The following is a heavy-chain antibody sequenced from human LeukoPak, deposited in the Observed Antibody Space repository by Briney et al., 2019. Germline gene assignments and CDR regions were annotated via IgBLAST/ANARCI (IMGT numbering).Heavy chain of an antibody. CDR2: MNPNSDNT. Sequence: ASVKVSCKASGYTFTSYDINWVRQATGQGLEWMGWMNPNSDNTAYTQKFQGRVTMTRDTSISTAYMELSSLTSEDTAVYYCARANYGSGTYLVDYWGQGTLVTVSS. D-gene: IGHD3-10*01. CDR1: GYTFTSYD. CDR3: ARANYGSGTYLVDY. V-gene: IGHV1-8*01. J-gene: IGHJ4*02.